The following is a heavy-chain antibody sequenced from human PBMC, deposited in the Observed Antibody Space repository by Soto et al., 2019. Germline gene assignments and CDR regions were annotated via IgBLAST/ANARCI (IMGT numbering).Heavy chain of an antibody. CDR2: IIPIFGTA. J-gene: IGHJ6*02. V-gene: IGHV1-69*12. D-gene: IGHD2-21*02. CDR1: GGPFSSYA. CDR3: ASHCGGDCYSRSPPYYYYGMDV. Sequence: QVQLVQSGAEVKKPGSSVKVSCKASGGPFSSYAISWVRQAPGQGLEWMGGIIPIFGTADYAQKFQGRVTITADESTSTAYMELSSLRSEDTAVYYCASHCGGDCYSRSPPYYYYGMDVWGQGTTVTVSS.